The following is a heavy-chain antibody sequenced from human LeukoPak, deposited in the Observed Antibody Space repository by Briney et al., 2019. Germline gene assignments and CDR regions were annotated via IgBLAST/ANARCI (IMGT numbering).Heavy chain of an antibody. CDR3: ARYGSRRAFDI. V-gene: IGHV3-48*01. CDR1: GFTFSDYA. Sequence: GGSLRLSCAASGFTFSDYATSWVRQAPGKGLEWLSYLSSSSITIYYADSVQGRFTISRDNAENSLHLQMNSLRAEDTAVYYCARYGSRRAFDIWGQGTMVTVSS. D-gene: IGHD3-10*01. CDR2: LSSSSITI. J-gene: IGHJ3*02.